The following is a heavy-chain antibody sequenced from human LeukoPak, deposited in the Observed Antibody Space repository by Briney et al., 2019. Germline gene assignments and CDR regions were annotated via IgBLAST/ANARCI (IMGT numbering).Heavy chain of an antibody. CDR2: IYYSGST. CDR1: GGSVSSGSYY. J-gene: IGHJ4*02. V-gene: IGHV4-61*01. Sequence: KTSETLSLTCTVSGGSVSSGSYYWSWIRQPPEKGLEWIGYIYYSGSTNYNPSLKSRVTISVDTSKNQFSLKLSSVTAADTAVYYCARDPYGGFDYWGQGTLVTVSS. D-gene: IGHD4-23*01. CDR3: ARDPYGGFDY.